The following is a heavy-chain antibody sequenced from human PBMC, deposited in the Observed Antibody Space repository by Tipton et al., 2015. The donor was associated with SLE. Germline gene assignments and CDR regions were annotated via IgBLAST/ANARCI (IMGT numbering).Heavy chain of an antibody. Sequence: TLSLTCAVYGGSFSGYYWSWIRQPPGKGLEWIGEINHSGRTNYNPSLKSRVTISVDTSKNQFSLKLSSVTAADTAVYYCARGEQWLVFAFDIWGQGTMVTVSS. V-gene: IGHV4-34*01. CDR2: INHSGRT. CDR1: GGSFSGYY. J-gene: IGHJ3*02. CDR3: ARGEQWLVFAFDI. D-gene: IGHD6-19*01.